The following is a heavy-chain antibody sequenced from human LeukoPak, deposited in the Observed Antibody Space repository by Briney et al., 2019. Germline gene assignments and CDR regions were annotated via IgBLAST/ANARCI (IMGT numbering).Heavy chain of an antibody. CDR3: AISSSAYSKFHY. V-gene: IGHV3-48*03. CDR1: EFTFTSNE. D-gene: IGHD3-22*01. J-gene: IGHJ4*02. Sequence: SLRLSCAASEFTFTSNELNWVRQAPGKGLEWVSYISSSGNTISYAESVKGRFTISRDNTNNSLYLQMNSLRAEDTAVYYCAISSSAYSKFHYWGQGTLVTVSS. CDR2: ISSSGNTI.